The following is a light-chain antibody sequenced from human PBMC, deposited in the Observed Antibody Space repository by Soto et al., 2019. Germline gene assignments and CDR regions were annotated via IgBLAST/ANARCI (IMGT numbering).Light chain of an antibody. Sequence: SVLTQPPSVTVCPAQTITIPCTRTSSDVGIYTNTSWYQQHSCKAPKQILYAVIKRPSGVSDRLSISKTSDTASLAISWLQAEDEADYSCCPYAGTSTDVFATSPNVTV. CDR3: CPYAGTSTDV. J-gene: IGLJ1*01. CDR1: SSDVGIYTN. V-gene: IGLV2-11*01. CDR2: AVI.